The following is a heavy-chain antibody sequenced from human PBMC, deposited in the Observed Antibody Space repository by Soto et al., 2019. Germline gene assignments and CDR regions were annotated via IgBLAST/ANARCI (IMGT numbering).Heavy chain of an antibody. Sequence: QVQLVQSGAEVKKPGSSVKVSCKASGGTFSSYAISWVRQAPGQGLEWMGGIIPIFGTANYAQKFQGRVTITADESTSTAYMELSSLRSEDTAVYYCARSYDSGGYYPEAWGYGMDVWGQGTTVTVSS. J-gene: IGHJ6*02. CDR1: GGTFSSYA. D-gene: IGHD3-22*01. CDR2: IIPIFGTA. V-gene: IGHV1-69*01. CDR3: ARSYDSGGYYPEAWGYGMDV.